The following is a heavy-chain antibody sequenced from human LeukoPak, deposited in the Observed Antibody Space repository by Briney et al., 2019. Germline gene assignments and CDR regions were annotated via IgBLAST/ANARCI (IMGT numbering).Heavy chain of an antibody. CDR1: GGSISSSY. CDR3: AKAYSSSWNAFDI. CDR2: IYYSGGT. D-gene: IGHD6-13*01. V-gene: IGHV4-59*01. J-gene: IGHJ3*02. Sequence: PSETLSLTCTVSGGSISSSYWSWIRQPPGKGLEWIGYIYYSGGTNYSPSLKGRVTISLDPSRDQFSLKLTSVTAADTAVYYCAKAYSSSWNAFDIWGQGTMVTVSS.